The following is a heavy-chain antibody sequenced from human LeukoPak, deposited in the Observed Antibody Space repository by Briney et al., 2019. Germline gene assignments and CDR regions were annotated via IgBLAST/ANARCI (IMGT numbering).Heavy chain of an antibody. J-gene: IGHJ4*02. CDR2: INHSGST. V-gene: IGHV4-34*01. CDR3: ARVYCSSTSCYDGGDYFDY. D-gene: IGHD2-2*01. CDR1: GESFDGYN. Sequence: PSETLSLTCGVYGESFDGYNWSWIRQPPGKGLEWIGEINHSGSTNYNPSLKSRVTISVDTSKNQFSLKLSSATAADTAVYYCARVYCSSTSCYDGGDYFDYWGQGTPVTVSS.